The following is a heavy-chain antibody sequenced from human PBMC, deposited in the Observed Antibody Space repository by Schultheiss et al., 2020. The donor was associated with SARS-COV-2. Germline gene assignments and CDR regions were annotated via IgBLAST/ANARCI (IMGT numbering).Heavy chain of an antibody. D-gene: IGHD4-11*01. CDR1: GGSISSSSYY. Sequence: SETLSLTCTVSGGSISSSSYYWGWIRQPPGKGLEWIGYIYYSGSTNYNPSLKSRVTISVDTSKNQFSLKLSSVTAADTAVYYCARTVTTYYYYYYYMDVWGKGTTVTVSS. CDR3: ARTVTTYYYYYYYMDV. V-gene: IGHV4-61*05. J-gene: IGHJ6*03. CDR2: IYYSGST.